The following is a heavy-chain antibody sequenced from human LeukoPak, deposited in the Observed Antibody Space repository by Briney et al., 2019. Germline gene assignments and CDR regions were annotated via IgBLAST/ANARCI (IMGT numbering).Heavy chain of an antibody. J-gene: IGHJ6*02. CDR3: ARDSRGIVVVPAAKNSTGYYYYGMDV. V-gene: IGHV1-69*04. Sequence: SVKVSCKASGGTFSSYAISWVRRAPGQGLEWMGRIIPILGIANYAQKFQGRVTITADKSTSTAYMELSSLRSEDTAVYYCARDSRGIVVVPAAKNSTGYYYYGMDVWGQGTTVTVSS. CDR1: GGTFSSYA. D-gene: IGHD2-2*01. CDR2: IIPILGIA.